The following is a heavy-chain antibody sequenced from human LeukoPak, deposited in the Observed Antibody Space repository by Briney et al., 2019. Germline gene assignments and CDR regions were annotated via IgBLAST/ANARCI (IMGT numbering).Heavy chain of an antibody. D-gene: IGHD5-24*01. CDR3: ARARRDGYNPLDY. CDR2: ISPSGGST. CDR1: GYTFTSYY. V-gene: IGHV1-46*01. Sequence: EASVTVSCTASGYTFTSYYMHWVRQAPGQGLEWMGIISPSGGSTSYAQKFQGRVTMTRDTSTSTVYMELSSLRSEDTAVYYCARARRDGYNPLDYWGQGTLVTVSS. J-gene: IGHJ4*02.